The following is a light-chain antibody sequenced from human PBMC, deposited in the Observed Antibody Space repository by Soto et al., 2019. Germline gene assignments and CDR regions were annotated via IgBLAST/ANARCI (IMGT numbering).Light chain of an antibody. CDR3: AAWDGSLNGWV. CDR2: SND. CDR1: SSNIGSNT. Sequence: QSLLTQAPSASGTPWQRVTISCSGSSSNIGSNTVSWYQQVPGTAPKLLIYSNDQRPSGVPDRFSGSKSGTSASLAIGGLQSEDEADYYCAAWDGSLNGWVFGGGTKVTVL. V-gene: IGLV1-44*01. J-gene: IGLJ2*01.